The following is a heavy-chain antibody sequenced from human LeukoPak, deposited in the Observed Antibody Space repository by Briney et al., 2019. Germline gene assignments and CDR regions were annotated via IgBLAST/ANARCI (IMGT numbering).Heavy chain of an antibody. Sequence: SETLSLTCAVYGGSFSGYYWSWIRQPPGKGLEWIGEINHSGSTNYNPSLKSRVTTSVDTSKNQFSLKLSSVTAADTAVYYCAGGVYSSGPNGMDVWGQGTTVTVSS. V-gene: IGHV4-34*01. CDR2: INHSGST. CDR3: AGGVYSSGPNGMDV. CDR1: GGSFSGYY. J-gene: IGHJ6*02. D-gene: IGHD6-19*01.